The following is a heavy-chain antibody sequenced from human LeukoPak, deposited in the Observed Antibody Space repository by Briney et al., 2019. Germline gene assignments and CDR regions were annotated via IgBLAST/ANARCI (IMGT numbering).Heavy chain of an antibody. CDR1: GGTFSSYA. CDR3: AGTRGYSYGFDY. J-gene: IGHJ4*02. D-gene: IGHD5-18*01. CDR2: IIPIFGTA. V-gene: IGHV1-69*05. Sequence: SVKVSCKASGGTFSSYAISWVRQAPGQGLEWMGRIIPIFGTANYAQKFQGRVTITTDESTSTAYMELSSLRSEDTAVYYCAGTRGYSYGFDYWGQGTLVTVSS.